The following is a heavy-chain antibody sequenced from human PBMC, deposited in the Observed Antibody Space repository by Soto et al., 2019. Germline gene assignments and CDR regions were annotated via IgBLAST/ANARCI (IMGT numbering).Heavy chain of an antibody. CDR2: IYYSGST. CDR1: GGSISSSSYY. CDR3: ARHRDLDTAMVEDAFDI. V-gene: IGHV4-39*01. Sequence: QLQLQESGPGLVKPSETLSLTCTVSGGSISSSSYYWGWIRQPPGKGLEWIGSIYYSGSTYYNPSLKSRVTISVDTSKNQFSLKLSSVTAADTAVYYCARHRDLDTAMVEDAFDIWGQGTMVTVSS. J-gene: IGHJ3*02. D-gene: IGHD5-18*01.